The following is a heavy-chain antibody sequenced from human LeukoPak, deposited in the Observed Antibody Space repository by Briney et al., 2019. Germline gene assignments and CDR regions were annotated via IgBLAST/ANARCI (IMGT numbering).Heavy chain of an antibody. D-gene: IGHD5-12*01. J-gene: IGHJ4*02. CDR3: ARHIGYSAWNPDY. V-gene: IGHV5-51*01. CDR1: GYSFTSYW. CDR2: IYPYDSDT. Sequence: PGESLKISCKASGYSFTSYWIGWVRQMPGKGLEWVGIIYPYDSDTRYSPPFQGQVTISADKSISTAYLQWSNLKASDTAMYYCARHIGYSAWNPDYWGQGTLVTVSS.